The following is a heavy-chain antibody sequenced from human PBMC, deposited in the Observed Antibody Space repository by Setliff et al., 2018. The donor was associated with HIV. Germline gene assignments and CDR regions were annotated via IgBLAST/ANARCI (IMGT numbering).Heavy chain of an antibody. CDR3: ARDGGFSTPYDY. CDR1: GFTFRSYW. J-gene: IGHJ4*02. V-gene: IGHV3-74*01. Sequence: GGSLRLSCAASGFTFRSYWVHWVRQAPGKGLVWVSYITADGSNTKYTDSVKGRFTITRDNAKNTVFLQMNSLRVEDTAVYCCARDGGFSTPYDYWGQGALVTVSS. D-gene: IGHD2-15*01. CDR2: ITADGSNT.